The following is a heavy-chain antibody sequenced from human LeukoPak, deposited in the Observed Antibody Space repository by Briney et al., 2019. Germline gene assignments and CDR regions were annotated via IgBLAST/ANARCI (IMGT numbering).Heavy chain of an antibody. D-gene: IGHD4-23*01. CDR3: AKPYGGNPEFDY. Sequence: GRSLRLSCAASGFTFSSYGMHWVRQAPGKGLEWVAVISYDGSNKYYADSVKGRFTISRDNSKNTLYLQMNSLRAEDTAVYYCAKPYGGNPEFDYWGQGTLVTVSS. CDR2: ISYDGSNK. V-gene: IGHV3-30*18. CDR1: GFTFSSYG. J-gene: IGHJ4*02.